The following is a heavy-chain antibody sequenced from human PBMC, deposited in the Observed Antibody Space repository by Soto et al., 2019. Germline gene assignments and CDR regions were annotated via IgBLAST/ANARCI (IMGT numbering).Heavy chain of an antibody. CDR2: IIPIFGTA. J-gene: IGHJ3*02. CDR1: GGTFSSYA. D-gene: IGHD3-22*01. CDR3: AEGSSGNDAFDI. V-gene: IGHV1-69*01. Sequence: QVQLVQSGAEVTKPGSSVKVSCKASGGTFSSYAIRWVRQAPGQGLEWMGGIIPIFGTANYAQKFQGRVTITADESTSTAYMERSSLRSDDTAVYYCAEGSSGNDAFDIWGQGTMVTVSS.